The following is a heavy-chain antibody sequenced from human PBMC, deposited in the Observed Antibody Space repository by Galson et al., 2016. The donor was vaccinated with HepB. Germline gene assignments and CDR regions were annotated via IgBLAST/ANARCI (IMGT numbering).Heavy chain of an antibody. CDR3: ARGGHEPFDD. V-gene: IGHV3-21*01. Sequence: SLRLSCAASGFTFSSYSMNWVRQAPGKGLEWVSYISISSSYIYYADSVKGRFTISRDNAKNSLSLQMNSLRAEDTAVHYCARGGHEPFDDWGQGTLVTVS. CDR1: GFTFSSYS. D-gene: IGHD5-12*01. CDR2: ISISSSYI. J-gene: IGHJ4*02.